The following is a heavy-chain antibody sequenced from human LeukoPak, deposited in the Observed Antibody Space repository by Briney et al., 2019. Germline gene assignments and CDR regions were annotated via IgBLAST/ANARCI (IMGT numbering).Heavy chain of an antibody. D-gene: IGHD6-6*01. V-gene: IGHV3-74*01. CDR2: INSDGSST. CDR3: ARLKSIAARRHAFDI. Sequence: PGGSLRLSCAASGFTFSSYWMHWVRQAPGKGLVWVSRINSDGSSTSYADSVKGRFTISRDNAKNSLYLQMNSLRAEDTAVYYCARLKSIAARRHAFDIWGQGTMVTVSS. J-gene: IGHJ3*02. CDR1: GFTFSSYW.